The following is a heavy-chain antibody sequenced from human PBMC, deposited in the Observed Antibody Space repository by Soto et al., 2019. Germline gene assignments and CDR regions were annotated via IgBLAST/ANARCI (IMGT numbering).Heavy chain of an antibody. V-gene: IGHV1-69*01. CDR3: AGGGRNGGRSNYDYDGMDV. CDR2: IIPIFRTA. D-gene: IGHD2-8*01. CDR1: GGTFGTLNSYT. J-gene: IGHJ6*01. Sequence: QVQLVQSGAEVKKPGSSVKLSCRSSGGTFGTLNSYTINWVRQAPGQGPEWMGDIIPIFRTANYAQRFQGRVPITEDESTNTVYMKLNSLMSEDTTVYYCAGGGRNGGRSNYDYDGMDVWGQGTTVTVSS.